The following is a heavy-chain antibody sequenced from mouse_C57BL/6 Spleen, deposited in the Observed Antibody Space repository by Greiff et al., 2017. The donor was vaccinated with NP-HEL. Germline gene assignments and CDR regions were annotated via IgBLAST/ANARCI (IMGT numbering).Heavy chain of an antibody. V-gene: IGHV14-2*01. CDR1: GFNIKDYY. CDR3: APHYYGSSYRFAY. D-gene: IGHD1-1*01. J-gene: IGHJ3*01. Sequence: VHVKQSGAELVKPGASVKLSCTASGFNIKDYYMHWVKQRTEQGLEWIGRIDPEDGETKYAPKFQGKATITADTSSNTAYLQLSSLTSEDTAVYYCAPHYYGSSYRFAYWGQGTLVTVSA. CDR2: IDPEDGET.